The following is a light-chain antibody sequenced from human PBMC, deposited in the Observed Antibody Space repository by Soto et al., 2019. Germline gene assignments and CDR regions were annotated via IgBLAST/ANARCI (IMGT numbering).Light chain of an antibody. CDR2: AAS. CDR1: QSISSY. J-gene: IGKJ1*01. CDR3: QQSASFPRT. V-gene: IGKV1-39*01. Sequence: DIQMTQPPSSLSASVGDRVTITCRASQSISSYLNWYQHKPGKAPKLLIYAASSVQTGVPSRFSGRRPVTDFALPISSLQREDFATYYCQQSASFPRTFGQGTKVDI.